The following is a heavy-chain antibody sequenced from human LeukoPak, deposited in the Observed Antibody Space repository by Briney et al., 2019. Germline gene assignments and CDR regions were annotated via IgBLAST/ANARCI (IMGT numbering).Heavy chain of an antibody. J-gene: IGHJ4*02. CDR2: IIPIFGTA. CDR1: GGTFSSYA. Sequence: SVKVSCKASGGTFSSYAISWVRQAPGQGLEWMGGIIPIFGTANYAQKFQGRVTITADESTSTAYMELSSLRSEDTAVYYCARNNIFGYASGWPLDYWGQGTLVTVSS. V-gene: IGHV1-69*13. D-gene: IGHD6-19*01. CDR3: ARNNIFGYASGWPLDY.